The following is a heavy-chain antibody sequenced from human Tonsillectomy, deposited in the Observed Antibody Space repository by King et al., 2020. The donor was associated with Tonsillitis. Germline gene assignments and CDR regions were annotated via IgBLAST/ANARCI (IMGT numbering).Heavy chain of an antibody. CDR1: GFVVNEYY. CDR2: IYSGGNT. Sequence: EVPLVESGGGLMQPGGSLRLSCAASGFVVNEYYMSWVRQAPGKRLEWVSVIYSGGNTHFADSVKGRFSVSRDNSQNTMFLQMNSLRVEDTAVYYCARPRQFGDYWYFDVWGRGTLVSVSS. J-gene: IGHJ2*01. V-gene: IGHV3-53*01. CDR3: ARPRQFGDYWYFDV. D-gene: IGHD3-16*01.